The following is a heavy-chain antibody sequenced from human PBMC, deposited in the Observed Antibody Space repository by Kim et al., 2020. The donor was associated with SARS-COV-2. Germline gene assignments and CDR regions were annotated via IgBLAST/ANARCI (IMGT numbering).Heavy chain of an antibody. J-gene: IGHJ4*02. CDR2: IKPDGSAK. V-gene: IGHV3-7*01. Sequence: GGSLRLSCATSGFIFRDYWMNWVRQAPGKGLEWVANIKPDGSAKYYVDSVKGRFTISRDNGKNTLYLQMNSLRAEDTAVYYCASFGRWGQGNLVTVSS. CDR3: ASFGR. CDR1: GFIFRDYW. D-gene: IGHD3-16*01.